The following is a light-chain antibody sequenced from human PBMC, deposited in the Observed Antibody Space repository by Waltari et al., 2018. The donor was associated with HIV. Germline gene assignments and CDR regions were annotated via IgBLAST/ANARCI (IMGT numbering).Light chain of an antibody. CDR2: SNN. CDR1: SPNIGRNT. CDR3: AAWDDSLAWV. Sequence: QSVLTQTPSASGTPGQRATISCSGSSPNIGRNTVNWYQQLPGTAPKLLIYSNNRRPSGVPDRFSGSKSGTSASLAISGLQSEDEADYYCAAWDDSLAWVFGGGTKLTVL. J-gene: IGLJ3*02. V-gene: IGLV1-44*01.